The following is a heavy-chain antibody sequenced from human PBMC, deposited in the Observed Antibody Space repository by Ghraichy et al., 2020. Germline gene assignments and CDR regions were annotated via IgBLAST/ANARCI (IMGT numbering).Heavy chain of an antibody. CDR2: INGASSKT. J-gene: IGHJ6*02. CDR1: GFRFDDYA. V-gene: IGHV3-43*02. CDR3: AKEWEITYSSYYFDGMDI. Sequence: GGSLRLSCAASGFRFDDYAMHWVRQFPGKGLEWVALINGASSKTYYSAAVRGRFTIPRDNNNKSLYLQMSSLRREDSALYDCAKEWEITYSSYYFDGMDIWGQGTTVTVSS. D-gene: IGHD1-26*01.